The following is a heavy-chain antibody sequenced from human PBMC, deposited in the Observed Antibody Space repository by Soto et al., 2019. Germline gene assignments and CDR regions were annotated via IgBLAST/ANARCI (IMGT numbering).Heavy chain of an antibody. D-gene: IGHD6-25*01. CDR2: IYGGGST. V-gene: IGHV3-53*01. J-gene: IGHJ4*02. CDR3: ARDLAAAGNY. Sequence: PGGSLRLSCAASGFTVSSNYMTWVRQAPGKGLEWVSVIYGGGSTYYADSVKGRFTISRDNSKKTVYLQMNSLRAEDTAVYYCARDLAAAGNYWGQGTLVTVSS. CDR1: GFTVSSNY.